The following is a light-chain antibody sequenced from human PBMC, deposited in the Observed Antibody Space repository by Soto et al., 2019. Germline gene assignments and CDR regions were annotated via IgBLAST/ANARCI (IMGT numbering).Light chain of an antibody. CDR3: QQYHTLSS. CDR2: QVS. CDR1: QNINNW. J-gene: IGKJ1*01. Sequence: DIQMTQSPSTLSASVGARVTIPFRASQNINNWLAWYQQKPGKAPKYLIYQVSKLEDGVPSRFSGSGSGTEFSLTISSLQPDDFATYYCQQYHTLSSFGQGTKVDIK. V-gene: IGKV1-5*03.